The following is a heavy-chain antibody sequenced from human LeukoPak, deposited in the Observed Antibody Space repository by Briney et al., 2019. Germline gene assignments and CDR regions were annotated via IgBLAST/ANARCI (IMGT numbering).Heavy chain of an antibody. J-gene: IGHJ4*02. V-gene: IGHV4-59*01. CDR1: GGSISSYY. CDR3: ARGLTLFDY. CDR2: IYYSGST. Sequence: PSETLSLTCTVSGGSISSYYWSWIRQPPGKGLERIGYIYYSGSTNYNPSLKSRVTISVDTSKNQFSLKLSSVTAADTAVYYCARGLTLFDYWGQGTLVTVSS.